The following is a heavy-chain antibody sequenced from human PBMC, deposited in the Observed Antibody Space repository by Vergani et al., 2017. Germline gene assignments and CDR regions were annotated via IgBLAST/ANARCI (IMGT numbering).Heavy chain of an antibody. J-gene: IGHJ2*01. CDR2: ISGRGGST. CDR1: GFTFSSYA. Sequence: EVQLLESGGGLVQPGGSLRLSCAASGFTFSSYAMSWVRQAPGKGLEWVSAISGRGGSTYYADSVKGRFTISRDNFKNTLYLQMNSLRADDTAVYYCAKTRYSSSWYNIRYFDVWGRATLVTVSS. V-gene: IGHV3-23*01. CDR3: AKTRYSSSWYNIRYFDV. D-gene: IGHD6-13*01.